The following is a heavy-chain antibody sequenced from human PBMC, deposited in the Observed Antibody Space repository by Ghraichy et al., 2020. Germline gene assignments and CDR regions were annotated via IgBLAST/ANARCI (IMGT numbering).Heavy chain of an antibody. CDR1: GFSFSNNG. D-gene: IGHD1-7*01. Sequence: GGSLRLSCAASGFSFSNNGIDWVRQAPGKGLEWVSYISSTSTTIQYADSVKGRFTISRDNAKSSLYLRMISLRDDDTAVYYCATVGGNSDNNWFDPWGQGTLGTVPS. CDR2: ISSTSTTI. CDR3: ATVGGNSDNNWFDP. J-gene: IGHJ5*02. V-gene: IGHV3-48*02.